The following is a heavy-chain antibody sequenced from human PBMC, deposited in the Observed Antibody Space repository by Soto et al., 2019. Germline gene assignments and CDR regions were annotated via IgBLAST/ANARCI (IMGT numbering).Heavy chain of an antibody. J-gene: IGHJ4*02. CDR1: GGSISSYY. D-gene: IGHD2-15*01. V-gene: IGHV4-59*01. Sequence: PSETLSLTCTVSGGSISSYYWSWIRQPPGKGLEWIGYIYYSGSTNYNPSLKSRVTISVDTSKNQFSLKLSSVTAADTAVYYCARESLGYCSGGSCYSTFDYWGQGTLVTVSS. CDR3: ARESLGYCSGGSCYSTFDY. CDR2: IYYSGST.